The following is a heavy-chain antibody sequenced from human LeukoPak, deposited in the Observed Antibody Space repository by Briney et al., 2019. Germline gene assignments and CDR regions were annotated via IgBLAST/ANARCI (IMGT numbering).Heavy chain of an antibody. Sequence: PGGSRGVSWAASGFSVSSNFMSWVRQPPGRGRGWVSVIYSGGTTYYADSVNGRFTISRDNSQNTLSLQMNNLRAEDTAAYYCARDGYGNNYMDVWGKGTTVTVSS. V-gene: IGHV3-53*01. D-gene: IGHD1/OR15-1a*01. CDR3: ARDGYGNNYMDV. CDR1: GFSVSSNF. J-gene: IGHJ6*03. CDR2: IYSGGTT.